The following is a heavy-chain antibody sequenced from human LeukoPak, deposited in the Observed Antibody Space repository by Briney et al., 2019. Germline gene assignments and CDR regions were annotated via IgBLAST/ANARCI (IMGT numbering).Heavy chain of an antibody. J-gene: IGHJ4*02. CDR2: IIPIFGTA. Sequence: SVKVSCKASGGTFSSYAISWVRQAPGQGLEWMGGIIPIFGTANYAQKFQGRVTITADESTSTAYMELSSLRSEDTAVYYCALSDIAVAVGVDYWGQGTLVTVSS. CDR1: GGTFSSYA. V-gene: IGHV1-69*13. D-gene: IGHD6-19*01. CDR3: ALSDIAVAVGVDY.